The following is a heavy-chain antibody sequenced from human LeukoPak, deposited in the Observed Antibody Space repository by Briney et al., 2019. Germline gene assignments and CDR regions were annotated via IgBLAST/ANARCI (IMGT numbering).Heavy chain of an antibody. J-gene: IGHJ3*02. CDR3: ARANPLGYCSGGSCIDAFDI. CDR2: INHSGGT. CDR1: GGSFSGYY. V-gene: IGHV4-34*01. D-gene: IGHD2-15*01. Sequence: PETPCLTCAVYGGSFSGYYWSWIRQPPGKGLERIGEINHSGGTNYNPSLNSRDTRLIDSSKNQFSLKLSSVTAADTAVYYCARANPLGYCSGGSCIDAFDIWGQGTMVTVSS.